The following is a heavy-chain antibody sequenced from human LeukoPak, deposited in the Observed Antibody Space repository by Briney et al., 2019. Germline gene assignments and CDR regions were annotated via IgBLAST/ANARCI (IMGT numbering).Heavy chain of an antibody. CDR2: ISDSGDRT. J-gene: IGHJ4*02. Sequence: PGGSLRLSCAASGFAFSSQGMGRVRQAPGKGLEWVSAISDSGDRTYYVDSVKGRFTISRDNSKNTLYLQMNSLRADDTAVYYCAKDARRSSGWYFFDHWGQGTLVTVSS. CDR1: GFAFSSQG. V-gene: IGHV3-23*01. CDR3: AKDARRSSGWYFFDH. D-gene: IGHD6-19*01.